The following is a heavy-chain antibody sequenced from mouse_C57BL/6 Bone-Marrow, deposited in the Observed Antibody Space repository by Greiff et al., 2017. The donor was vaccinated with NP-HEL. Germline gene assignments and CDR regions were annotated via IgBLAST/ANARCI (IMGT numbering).Heavy chain of an antibody. J-gene: IGHJ3*01. CDR2: ISNGGGST. Sequence: EVHLVESGGGLVQPGGSLKLSCAASGFTFSNYYMYWVRQTPEKRLEWVAYISNGGGSTYYPDTVKGRFTISRDNAKNTLYLQMSRLKSEDTAMYYCARHLTEGFAYWGQGTLVTVSA. CDR1: GFTFSNYY. D-gene: IGHD4-1*01. V-gene: IGHV5-12*01. CDR3: ARHLTEGFAY.